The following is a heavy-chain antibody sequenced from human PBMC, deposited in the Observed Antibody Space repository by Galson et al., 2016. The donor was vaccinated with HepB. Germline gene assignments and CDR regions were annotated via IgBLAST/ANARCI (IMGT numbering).Heavy chain of an antibody. V-gene: IGHV1-2*02. CDR2: INANSGVP. J-gene: IGHJ4*02. D-gene: IGHD1-14*01. CDR1: GYTFSGYY. Sequence: SVKVSCKASGYTFSGYYIHWVRQAPGQGLEWMGWINANSGVPKFAQNFQGRVTMTWDTSNNTAYMELSRLRSDDTAVYYCARGHFNNHCDYWGQGTLVTVSS. CDR3: ARGHFNNHCDY.